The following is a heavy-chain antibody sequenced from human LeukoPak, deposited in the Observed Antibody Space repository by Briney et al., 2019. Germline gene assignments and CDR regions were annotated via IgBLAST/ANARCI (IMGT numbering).Heavy chain of an antibody. Sequence: SETLSLTCAVSGGSILTTNWGGWVRQPPGKGLEWIGEVHLSGASNYNPSLQSRLNMSIDKSKNQLSLELTSVTAADTAIYYCTRESGAFSPFGFWGQGTLVTVSS. CDR3: TRESGAFSPFGF. J-gene: IGHJ4*02. V-gene: IGHV4-4*02. CDR1: GGSILTTNW. D-gene: IGHD1-26*01. CDR2: VHLSGAS.